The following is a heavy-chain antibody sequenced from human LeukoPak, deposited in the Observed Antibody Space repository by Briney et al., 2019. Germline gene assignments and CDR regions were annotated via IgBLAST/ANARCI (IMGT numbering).Heavy chain of an antibody. CDR2: LSGRDANT. CDR1: GFTFNNYA. CDR3: ARWGSCSSASCQAGAFDV. V-gene: IGHV3-23*01. Sequence: GGSLRLSCVVSGFTFNNYAMSWVRQAPGKGLEWVSALSGRDANTYYADSVRGRFTISRDNSRNTLYLQMDNLRAEDTAVYYCARWGSCSSASCQAGAFDVWGQGTLVTVSS. D-gene: IGHD2-2*01. J-gene: IGHJ3*01.